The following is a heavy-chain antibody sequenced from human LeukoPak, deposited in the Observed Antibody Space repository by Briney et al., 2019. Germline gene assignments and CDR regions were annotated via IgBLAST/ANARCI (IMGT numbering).Heavy chain of an antibody. CDR3: AKANTAFGVFAGTGMDV. V-gene: IGHV3-30*02. CDR1: GFTFSTYG. D-gene: IGHD3-3*01. CDR2: IRYDGSYK. Sequence: GGSLRLSCAASGFTFSTYGMHWVRQAPGKGLEWVAFIRYDGSYKNNVDSVKGRFTISRDNSKNTLYLQMNSLRAGDTAMYYCAKANTAFGVFAGTGMDVWGKGTTVTVSS. J-gene: IGHJ6*04.